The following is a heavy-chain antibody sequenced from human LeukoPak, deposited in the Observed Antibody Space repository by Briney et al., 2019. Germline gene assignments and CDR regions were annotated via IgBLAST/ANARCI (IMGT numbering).Heavy chain of an antibody. CDR2: IYHSGST. CDR1: GYSISSGYY. D-gene: IGHD3-22*01. Sequence: PSETLSLTCAVSGYSISSGYYWGWLRQPPGKGLEWIGSIYHSGSTYYNPSLKSRVTISVDTSKNQFSLKLSSVNAADTAVYYCARQGRYYDSSGYRIPSNFDYWGQGTLVTVSS. CDR3: ARQGRYYDSSGYRIPSNFDY. J-gene: IGHJ4*02. V-gene: IGHV4-38-2*01.